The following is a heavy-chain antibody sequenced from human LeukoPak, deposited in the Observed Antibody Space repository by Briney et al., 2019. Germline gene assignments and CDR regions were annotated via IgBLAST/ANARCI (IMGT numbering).Heavy chain of an antibody. J-gene: IGHJ4*02. CDR2: INTDGSST. CDR1: GFTFSSYW. Sequence: GGSLRLSCAASGFTFSSYWMHWVRQAPGKGLAWVSRINTDGSSTSYADSVKGRFTISGDNAKNTLYLQMNSLRAEDTAVYYCARDGIAAAGTFDYWGQGTLVTVSS. CDR3: ARDGIAAAGTFDY. V-gene: IGHV3-74*01. D-gene: IGHD6-13*01.